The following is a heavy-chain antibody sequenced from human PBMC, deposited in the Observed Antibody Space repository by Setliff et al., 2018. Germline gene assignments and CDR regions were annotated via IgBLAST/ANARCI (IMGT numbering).Heavy chain of an antibody. J-gene: IGHJ4*02. CDR1: GGTFSDYY. V-gene: IGHV4-34*01. Sequence: PSETLSLTCAAYGGTFSDYYWTWIRQPPGKGLEWVGEINHRGSTTYNPSLKSRVTISVDTSKNQFSLKLSSVTAADTAVYYCARGIEYYDILTGYSPRFDYWGQGTLVTVSS. D-gene: IGHD3-9*01. CDR3: ARGIEYYDILTGYSPRFDY. CDR2: INHRGST.